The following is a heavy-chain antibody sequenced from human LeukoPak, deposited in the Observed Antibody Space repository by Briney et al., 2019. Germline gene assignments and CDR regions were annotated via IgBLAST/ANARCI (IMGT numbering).Heavy chain of an antibody. Sequence: SETLSLTCTVSGGSISSSSYYWGWIRQPPGKGLEWIGSIYYSGSTYYNPSLKSRVTISVDTSKTQFSLKLSSVTAADTAVYYCARHISSNCSGGSCPYYYYYYYMDVWGKGTTVTVSS. D-gene: IGHD2-15*01. CDR3: ARHISSNCSGGSCPYYYYYYYMDV. CDR2: IYYSGST. CDR1: GGSISSSSYY. J-gene: IGHJ6*03. V-gene: IGHV4-39*01.